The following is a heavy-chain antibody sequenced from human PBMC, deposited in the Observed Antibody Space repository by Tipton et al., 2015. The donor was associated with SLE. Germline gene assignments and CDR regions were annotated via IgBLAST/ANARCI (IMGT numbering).Heavy chain of an antibody. CDR1: GYTFTSYD. J-gene: IGHJ6*02. D-gene: IGHD2-15*01. CDR2: MNPNSGNT. Sequence: QLVQSGAEVKKPGASVKVSCKASGYTFTSYDINWVRQATGQGLEWMGWMNPNSGNTGYAQKFQGRVTMTRNTSISTAYMELSSLRSEDTAVYYCARARDPPSEVVVPGYYYYGMDVWGQGTTVTVSS. V-gene: IGHV1-8*01. CDR3: ARARDPPSEVVVPGYYYYGMDV.